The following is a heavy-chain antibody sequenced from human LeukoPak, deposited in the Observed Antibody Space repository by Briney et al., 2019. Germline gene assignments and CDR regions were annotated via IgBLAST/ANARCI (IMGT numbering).Heavy chain of an antibody. D-gene: IGHD6-19*01. V-gene: IGHV4-59*01. J-gene: IGHJ4*02. CDR3: ARDLLSTAGYFDY. CDR1: GGSISCYY. Sequence: WETLSLTCSVSGGSISCYYWSWIRQPPGKELEWVGYVYYSRSTNYNPSLKSRVTISVDTSKNQFSLNLSTLTAAATAVYYCARDLLSTAGYFDYWGQGTLVTVSS. CDR2: VYYSRST.